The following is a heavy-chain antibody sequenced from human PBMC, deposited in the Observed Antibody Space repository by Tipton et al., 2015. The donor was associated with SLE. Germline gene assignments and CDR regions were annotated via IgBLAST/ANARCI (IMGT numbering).Heavy chain of an antibody. CDR2: IYYSGIT. J-gene: IGHJ2*01. D-gene: IGHD5-24*01. Sequence: TLSLTCTVSGGYLGNSYYWGWIRQPPGKGLAWFWTIYYSGITSYNPSLMSRVTISVDTSENHFSLILSSVSAADTAVYYFARRGRKDGYNSYRSFELWGRRTLVTVSS. CDR3: ARRGRKDGYNSYRSFEL. CDR1: GGYLGNSYY. V-gene: IGHV4-39*02.